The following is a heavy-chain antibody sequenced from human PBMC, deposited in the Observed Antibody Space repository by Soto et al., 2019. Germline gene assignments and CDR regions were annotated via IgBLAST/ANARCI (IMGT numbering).Heavy chain of an antibody. J-gene: IGHJ6*02. CDR1: GGTFSSYA. Sequence: SVKVSCKASGGTFSSYAISWVRQAPGQGLEWMGGIIPIFGTANYAQKFQGRVTITADESTSTAYMELSSLRSEDTAVYYCAMYCSSTSCYSRTNYYYYGMDVWGQGTTVTVSS. V-gene: IGHV1-69*13. CDR2: IIPIFGTA. D-gene: IGHD2-2*01. CDR3: AMYCSSTSCYSRTNYYYYGMDV.